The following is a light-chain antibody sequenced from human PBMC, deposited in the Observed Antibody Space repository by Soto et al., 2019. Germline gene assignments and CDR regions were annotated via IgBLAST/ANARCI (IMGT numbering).Light chain of an antibody. J-gene: IGLJ1*01. CDR2: SNN. CDR1: SSNIGSNT. Sequence: QSVLTQPPSASGTPGQRVTISCSGSSSNIGSNTGNWYQQLPGTAPKLLIYSNNQRPSGVPDRFSGSKSGTSASLAISGLQSEDEADYYCAAWDDSLNGPGYVFGTGTKLTVL. CDR3: AAWDDSLNGPGYV. V-gene: IGLV1-44*01.